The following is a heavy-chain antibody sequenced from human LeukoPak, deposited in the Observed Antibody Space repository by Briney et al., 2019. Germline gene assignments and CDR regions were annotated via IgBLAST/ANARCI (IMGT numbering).Heavy chain of an antibody. CDR1: GFTFSSHG. V-gene: IGHV3-33*01. CDR2: IRYDGSKK. CDR3: ARGRGTSLRIRIFDY. Sequence: GGSLRLSCAASGFTFSSHGMHWVRQAPGKGLEWVATIRYDGSKKWYAESVRGRFTISRDDSKNTLFLQMNNLRVEDTAVYYCARGRGTSLRIRIFDYWGQGTLVTVSS. D-gene: IGHD2-2*01. J-gene: IGHJ4*02.